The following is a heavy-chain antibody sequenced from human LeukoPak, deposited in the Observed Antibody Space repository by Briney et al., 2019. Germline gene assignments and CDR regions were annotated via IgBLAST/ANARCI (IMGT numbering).Heavy chain of an antibody. CDR1: GFTFSSYG. V-gene: IGHV3-33*01. J-gene: IGHJ4*02. D-gene: IGHD7-27*01. Sequence: GGSLTLSCAASGFTFSSYGMLWVRQAPGKGLEGVAVIWYDGSNKYYADSVKGRFTISRDNSKNTLYLQMNSLRAEDTAVYYCVRALMGTSDHWGQGSLVTVSS. CDR2: IWYDGSNK. CDR3: VRALMGTSDH.